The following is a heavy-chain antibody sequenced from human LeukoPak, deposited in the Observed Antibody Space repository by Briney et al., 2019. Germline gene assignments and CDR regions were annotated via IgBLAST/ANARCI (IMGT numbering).Heavy chain of an antibody. CDR3: ARERYNSSGWYRYYYYYYGMDV. CDR1: GYTFTSYG. CDR2: ISAYNGNT. V-gene: IGHV1-18*01. D-gene: IGHD6-19*01. Sequence: ASVKVSCKASGYTFTSYGISWVRQAPGQGLEWMGWISAYNGNTNYAQKLQGRVTMTTDTSTSTAYMELRSLRSDDTAVYYCARERYNSSGWYRYYYYYYGMDVWGQGTTVTVSS. J-gene: IGHJ6*02.